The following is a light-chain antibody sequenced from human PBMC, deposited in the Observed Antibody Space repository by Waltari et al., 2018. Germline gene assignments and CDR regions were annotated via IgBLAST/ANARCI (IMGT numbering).Light chain of an antibody. CDR3: QQYNRFSP. V-gene: IGKV1-5*01. Sequence: DTQLSQFPSTLAASVGDRVTITCRAREAINKWLAWYQQKPGKAPKDLIYDASTLQSGVPSRFSGSESGTEFTLTIDSLQPDDFATYYCQQYNRFSPFGQGTNVEVK. CDR2: DAS. CDR1: EAINKW. J-gene: IGKJ1*01.